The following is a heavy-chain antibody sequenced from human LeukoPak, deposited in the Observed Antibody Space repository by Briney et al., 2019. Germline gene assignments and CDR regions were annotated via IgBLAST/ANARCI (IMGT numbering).Heavy chain of an antibody. D-gene: IGHD3-9*01. CDR1: GFTFSNYS. CDR2: ISSSSTYI. CDR3: AKAKRNYDILTGTEFDY. V-gene: IGHV3-21*01. J-gene: IGHJ4*02. Sequence: GGSLRLSCAASGFTFSNYSMIWVRQAPGQGLEWVSSISSSSTYIYYADSVKGRFTISRDNAKNSLYLQMNSLRAEDTAVYYCAKAKRNYDILTGTEFDYWGQGTLVTVSS.